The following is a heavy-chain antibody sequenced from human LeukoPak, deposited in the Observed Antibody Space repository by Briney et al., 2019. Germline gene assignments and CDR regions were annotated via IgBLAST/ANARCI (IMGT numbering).Heavy chain of an antibody. CDR2: IYYSGST. J-gene: IGHJ4*02. CDR3: ASLYGEVHFDY. D-gene: IGHD4-17*01. CDR1: GGSISSYY. Sequence: SETLSLTCTISGGSISSYYWSWIRQPPGKGLEWIGDIYYSGSTNYNPSLKSRVTISVDTSKNQFSLKLTSVTAPDTSVYCWASLYGEVHFDYWGQGTLVTVAS. V-gene: IGHV4-59*01.